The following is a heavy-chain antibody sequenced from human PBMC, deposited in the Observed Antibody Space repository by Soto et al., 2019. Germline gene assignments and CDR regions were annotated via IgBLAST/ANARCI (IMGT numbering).Heavy chain of an antibody. V-gene: IGHV3-23*01. CDR2: ISGSGGST. J-gene: IGHJ4*02. CDR1: GFTFSSYA. Sequence: GGSLRLSCAASGFTFSSYAMSWVRQAPGKGLEWVSAISGSGGSTYYADSVKGRFTISRDNSKNTLYLQMNSLRAEDTAVYYCAKDGRSARMTTVPYGSYWGQGTLVTVSS. CDR3: AKDGRSARMTTVPYGSY. D-gene: IGHD4-17*01.